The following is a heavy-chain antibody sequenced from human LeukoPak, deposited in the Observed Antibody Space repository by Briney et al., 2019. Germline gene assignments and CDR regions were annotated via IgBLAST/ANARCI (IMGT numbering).Heavy chain of an antibody. CDR2: IKSKTDGGTT. CDR1: GFTFSNAW. V-gene: IGHV3-15*01. D-gene: IGHD3-10*01. J-gene: IGHJ4*02. CDR3: TTDRLLWFGELSNFDY. Sequence: GGSLRLSCAASGFTFSNAWMSWVRQAPGKGLEWVGRIKSKTDGGTTDYAAPVKGRFTISRDDSKNTLYLQMNSLKTEDTAVYFCTTDRLLWFGELSNFDYWGQGTLVTVSS.